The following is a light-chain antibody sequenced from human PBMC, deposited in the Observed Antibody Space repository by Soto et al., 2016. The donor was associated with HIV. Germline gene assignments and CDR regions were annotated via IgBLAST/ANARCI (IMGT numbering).Light chain of an antibody. CDR2: KAS. CDR1: QSLVDSDGNTY. J-gene: IGKJ1*01. CDR3: MQGTHWPWT. V-gene: IGKV2-30*01. Sequence: VVMTQSPLSLPVTLGQPASISCTSSQSLVDSDGNTYLQWFQQRPGQSPRRLIYKASDRDSGVPDRFSGSGSGTDFTLKISRVEAEDVGVYYCMQGTHWPWTFGQGTKVEIK.